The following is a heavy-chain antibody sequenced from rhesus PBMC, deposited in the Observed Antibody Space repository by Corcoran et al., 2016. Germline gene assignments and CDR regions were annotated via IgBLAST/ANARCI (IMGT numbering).Heavy chain of an antibody. Sequence: QVQLQESGPGLVKPSETLSLTCAVSGGSFSSYWWSWIRQPSGKGLEWIGEINGNSGSPNYHPALKSRVTISKDESKNQCSLKLSSVTAADTAVYYCAREGIGIVGAIVEWGQGVLVTVSS. CDR1: GGSFSSYW. D-gene: IGHD1-44*02. CDR3: AREGIGIVGAIVE. CDR2: INGNSGSP. J-gene: IGHJ4*01. V-gene: IGHV4-80*01.